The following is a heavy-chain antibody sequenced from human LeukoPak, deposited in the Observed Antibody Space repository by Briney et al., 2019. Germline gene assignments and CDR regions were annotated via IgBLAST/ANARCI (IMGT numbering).Heavy chain of an antibody. CDR1: GXXXXSYX. Sequence: PGGSLRLSCAGSGXXXXSYXXSWVRXAXXXXXEWVANIKQDGREKHYVDSVKGRFTISRDNAKSSLYLQMNSLRAEDTAVYYCTRDEAAATNWGQGTLVTVSS. CDR3: TRDEAAATN. D-gene: IGHD6-13*01. V-gene: IGHV3-7*01. J-gene: IGHJ4*02. CDR2: IKQDGREK.